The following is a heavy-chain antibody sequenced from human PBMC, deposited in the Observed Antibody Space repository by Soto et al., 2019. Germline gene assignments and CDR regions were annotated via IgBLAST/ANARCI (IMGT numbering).Heavy chain of an antibody. CDR1: GFTFSSDA. D-gene: IGHD2-2*01. Sequence: GVSLRLSCAASGFTFSSDAMSWVRQAPGKGLEWVSAISGSGGSTYYADSVKGRFTISRDNSKNTLYLQMNSLRAEDTAVYYCARYIPGVRYYGMDVWGQGTTVTVSS. J-gene: IGHJ6*02. CDR3: ARYIPGVRYYGMDV. CDR2: ISGSGGST. V-gene: IGHV3-23*01.